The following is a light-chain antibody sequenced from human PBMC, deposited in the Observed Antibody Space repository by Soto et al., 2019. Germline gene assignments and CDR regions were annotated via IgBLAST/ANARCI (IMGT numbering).Light chain of an antibody. CDR1: QSASSSY. J-gene: IGKJ1*01. CDR3: QQYGSSPPT. V-gene: IGKV3-20*01. Sequence: EIVLTQSPGTLSLSPGERATLSCRASQSASSSYLAWYQQKPGQAPRLLIYGASSRATGIPDRFSGSGSGTDFTLTISRLEPEDFAVYYCQQYGSSPPTFGQGTKVDIK. CDR2: GAS.